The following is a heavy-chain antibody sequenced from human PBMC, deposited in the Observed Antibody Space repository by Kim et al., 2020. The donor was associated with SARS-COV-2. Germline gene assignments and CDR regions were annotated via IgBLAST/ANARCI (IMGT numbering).Heavy chain of an antibody. CDR3: ARVPYYDILTGYPLDY. CDR1: GYSFTSYW. J-gene: IGHJ4*02. D-gene: IGHD3-9*01. Sequence: GESLKISCKGSGYSFTSYWIGWVRQMPGKGLEWMGIIYPGDSDTRYSPSFQGQVTISADKSISTAYLQWSSLKASDTAMYYCARVPYYDILTGYPLDYWGQGTLVTVSS. CDR2: IYPGDSDT. V-gene: IGHV5-51*01.